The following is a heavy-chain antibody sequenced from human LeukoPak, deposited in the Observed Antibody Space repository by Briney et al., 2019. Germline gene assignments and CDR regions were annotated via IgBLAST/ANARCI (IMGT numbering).Heavy chain of an antibody. D-gene: IGHD4-11*01. CDR1: GGSISSSSYY. CDR2: IYYSGST. CDR3: ADLHDYSNGQEPFDY. J-gene: IGHJ4*02. Sequence: SETLSLTFTVSGGSISSSSYYWGWIRQPPGKGLEWIGSIYYSGSTYYNPSLKSRVTISVDTSKNQFSLKLSSVTAADTAVYYCADLHDYSNGQEPFDYWGQGTLVTVSS. V-gene: IGHV4-39*01.